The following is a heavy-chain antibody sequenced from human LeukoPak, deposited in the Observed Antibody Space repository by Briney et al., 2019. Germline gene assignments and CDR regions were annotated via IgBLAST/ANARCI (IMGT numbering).Heavy chain of an antibody. D-gene: IGHD6-19*01. CDR1: GFTFSTSA. CDR2: ISGYTGTT. CDR3: ARDWDIAVAHDY. Sequence: GGSLRLSCAASGFTFSTSAMSWIRQAPGKGLEWVSDISGYTGTTYYADSVKGRFTISRDNSNNMLYLQMNSLRAEDTAVYYCARDWDIAVAHDYWGQGTLVTVSS. V-gene: IGHV3-23*01. J-gene: IGHJ4*02.